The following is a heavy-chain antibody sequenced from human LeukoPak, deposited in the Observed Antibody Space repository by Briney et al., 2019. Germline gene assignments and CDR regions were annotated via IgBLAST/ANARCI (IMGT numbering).Heavy chain of an antibody. J-gene: IGHJ3*02. CDR2: ISSSSSTI. CDR3: ARGGVAAAGEYSSGWYGDAFDI. CDR1: GFTFSSYS. V-gene: IGHV3-48*01. Sequence: GGSLRLSCAASGFTFSSYSMNWVRQAPGKGLEWVSYISSSSSTIYYADSVKGRFTISRDNAKNSLYLQMNSLRAEDTAVYYCARGGVAAAGEYSSGWYGDAFDIWGQGTIVTVSS. D-gene: IGHD6-19*01.